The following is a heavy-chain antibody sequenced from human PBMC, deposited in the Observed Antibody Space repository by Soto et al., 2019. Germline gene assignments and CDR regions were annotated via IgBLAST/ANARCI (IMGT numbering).Heavy chain of an antibody. CDR3: ARGLAALEDY. Sequence: PSETLSLTCTVSGGSISSYYWSWIRQPPGKGLEWIGYIYYSGSTNYNPSLKSRVTISVDTSKNQFSLKLSSVTAADTAVYYCARGLAALEDYWGQGTLVTVSS. V-gene: IGHV4-59*01. D-gene: IGHD6-6*01. CDR1: GGSISSYY. J-gene: IGHJ4*02. CDR2: IYYSGST.